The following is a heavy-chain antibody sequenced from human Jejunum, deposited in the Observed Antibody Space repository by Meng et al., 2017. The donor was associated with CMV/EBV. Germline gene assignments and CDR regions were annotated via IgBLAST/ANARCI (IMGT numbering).Heavy chain of an antibody. V-gene: IGHV3-11*01. CDR1: ELAFSTIR. D-gene: IGHD1-20*01. CDR3: ARFGPPDYNWSCDY. CDR2: ITPGGDIT. Sequence: ELAFSTIRVSEVRKVPGKGREWCSGITPGGDITTSPNCFQARFPISGDNSEKSLSLQMHGLRAEDSAIYSCARFGPPDYNWSCDYWGQGTLVTVSS. J-gene: IGHJ4*02.